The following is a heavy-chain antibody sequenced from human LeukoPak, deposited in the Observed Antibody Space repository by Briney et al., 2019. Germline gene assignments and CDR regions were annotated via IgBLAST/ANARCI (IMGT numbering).Heavy chain of an antibody. CDR3: ARDTLGIPTD. J-gene: IGHJ4*02. CDR1: GFTFSSYN. CDR2: ISSSSNYT. Sequence: GGSLRLSCAASGFTFSSYNMNWVRQAPGKGLEWVSSISSSSNYTYYADSVEGRFTISRDNAKNSLYLQMNSLRAEDTAVYYCARDTLGIPTDWGQGTLVTVSS. V-gene: IGHV3-21*01. D-gene: IGHD7-27*01.